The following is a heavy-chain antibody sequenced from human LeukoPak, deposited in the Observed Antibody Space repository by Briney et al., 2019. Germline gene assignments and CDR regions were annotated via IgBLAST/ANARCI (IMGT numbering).Heavy chain of an antibody. D-gene: IGHD4/OR15-4a*01. Sequence: GGSLRLSCAASGFTFSSYGMHWVRQAPGKGLEWVSALDIGGSSTYYADSVKGRFTISRDNSKSTLYLQMNSLRAEDTALYYCAKDRLTIDAFDIWGQGTMVTVSS. V-gene: IGHV3-NL1*01. CDR2: LDIGGSST. J-gene: IGHJ3*02. CDR1: GFTFSSYG. CDR3: AKDRLTIDAFDI.